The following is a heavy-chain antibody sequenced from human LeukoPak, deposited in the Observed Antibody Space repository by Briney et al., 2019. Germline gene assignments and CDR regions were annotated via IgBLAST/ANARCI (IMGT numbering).Heavy chain of an antibody. CDR1: GGSMNNYY. D-gene: IGHD6-19*01. CDR3: ARHPFSAPFDY. V-gene: IGHV4-59*08. CDR2: VYQTGDT. Sequence: SETLSLTCIVSGGSMNNYYWSWFRQPPGKGLEWIAYVYQTGDTRYNPSLKSRVSISLDMSKNQFSLKVSSVTATHTAVYYCARHPFSAPFDYWGQGILVTVSS. J-gene: IGHJ4*02.